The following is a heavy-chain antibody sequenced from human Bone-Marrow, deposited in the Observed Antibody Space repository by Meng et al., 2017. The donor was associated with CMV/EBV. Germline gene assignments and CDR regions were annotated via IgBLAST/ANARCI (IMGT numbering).Heavy chain of an antibody. J-gene: IGHJ6*02. CDR1: GFSFNRFG. CDR3: ARATGGEYDFWSGYYKAYYYYYGMDV. CDR2: ITFDGNNK. D-gene: IGHD3-3*01. V-gene: IGHV3-30*19. Sequence: GESLKISCAASGFSFNRFGMKWVRQAPGKGLEWVAFITFDGNNKYYADSVKGRFTISRDNSKNTLYLQMNSLRAEDTAVYYCARATGGEYDFWSGYYKAYYYYYGMDVWGQGTTVTVSS.